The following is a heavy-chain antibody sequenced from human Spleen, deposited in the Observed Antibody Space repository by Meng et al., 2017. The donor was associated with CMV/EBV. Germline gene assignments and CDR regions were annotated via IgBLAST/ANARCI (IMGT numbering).Heavy chain of an antibody. J-gene: IGHJ1*01. Sequence: LRRPCAASGFTFRSYAMHWVRQAPGKGLEWVAFILLDGNSKYYADSVKGRFTISRDNSKNTLYLQMNSLRAEDTAVYYCAKDITGQHWGQGTLVTVSS. D-gene: IGHD3-10*01. CDR3: AKDITGQH. CDR2: ILLDGNSK. CDR1: GFTFRSYA. V-gene: IGHV3-30*02.